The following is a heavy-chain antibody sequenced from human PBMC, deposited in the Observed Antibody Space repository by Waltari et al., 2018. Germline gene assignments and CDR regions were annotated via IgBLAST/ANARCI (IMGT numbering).Heavy chain of an antibody. CDR1: GFTFRSYA. D-gene: IGHD2-15*01. Sequence: EVQLLESGGGLVQPGGSLRLSCAASGFTFRSYAMSWVRQAPGKGLEWVSTISSSGGSTYYADSVKGRFTISRDNSKNTLYLQMDSLRAEDTAVYYCAGRLVVVAATPNYWGQGTLATVSS. CDR2: ISSSGGST. J-gene: IGHJ4*02. CDR3: AGRLVVVAATPNY. V-gene: IGHV3-23*01.